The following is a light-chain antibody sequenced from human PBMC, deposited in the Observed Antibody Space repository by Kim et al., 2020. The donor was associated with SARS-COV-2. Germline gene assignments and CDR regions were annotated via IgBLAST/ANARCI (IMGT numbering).Light chain of an antibody. CDR2: WAS. J-gene: IGKJ2*01. V-gene: IGKV4-1*01. Sequence: DIVMTQSPDSLAVSLGERATINCKSSQSVLYSSNNKNYLAWYQQKPGQPPKLLIYWASTRESGVPDRFSGSGSGTDFTLTISSLQAEDVAVYYCQQYYSTPPTFGQGTKLVI. CDR3: QQYYSTPPT. CDR1: QSVLYSSNNKNY.